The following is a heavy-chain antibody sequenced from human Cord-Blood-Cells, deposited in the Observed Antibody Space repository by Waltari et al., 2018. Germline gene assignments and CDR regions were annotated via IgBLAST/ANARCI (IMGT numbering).Heavy chain of an antibody. CDR2: ISGSGGST. D-gene: IGHD1-26*01. J-gene: IGHJ4*02. Sequence: NYAMSWVRQAPGKGLEWVSAISGSGGSTYYADSVKGRFTISRDNSKNTLYLQMNSLRAEDTAVYYCAKGRAGATYYFDYWGQGTLVTVSS. V-gene: IGHV3-23*01. CDR3: AKGRAGATYYFDY. CDR1: NYA.